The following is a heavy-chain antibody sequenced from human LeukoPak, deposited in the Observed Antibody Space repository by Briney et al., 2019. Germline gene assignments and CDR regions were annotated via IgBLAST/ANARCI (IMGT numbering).Heavy chain of an antibody. CDR2: IYHSGST. CDR1: GYSISSGYY. CDR3: ARALRYYYDSSGYSNPNWFDP. D-gene: IGHD3-22*01. V-gene: IGHV4-38-2*02. Sequence: SETLSLTCTVSGYSISSGYYWGWIRQPPGKGLEWIGSIYHSGSTYYNPSLKSRVTISVDTSKNQFSLKLTSVTAADTAVYYCARALRYYYDSSGYSNPNWFDPWGQGTLVTVSS. J-gene: IGHJ5*02.